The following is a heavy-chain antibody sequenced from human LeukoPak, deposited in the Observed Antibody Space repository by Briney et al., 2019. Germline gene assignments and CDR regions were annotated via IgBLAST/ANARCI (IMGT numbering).Heavy chain of an antibody. J-gene: IGHJ5*02. V-gene: IGHV4-39*01. CDR1: GGSISSSSYY. Sequence: KPSETLSLTCTVSGGSISSSSYYWGRIRQPPGKGLEWIGSIYYSETTYYNPSLKSRVTISVDTSKNQFSLRLSSVTAADTAVYYCARQRYYGSGSYSLNWFDPWGQGTLVTVSS. CDR2: IYYSETT. CDR3: ARQRYYGSGSYSLNWFDP. D-gene: IGHD3-10*01.